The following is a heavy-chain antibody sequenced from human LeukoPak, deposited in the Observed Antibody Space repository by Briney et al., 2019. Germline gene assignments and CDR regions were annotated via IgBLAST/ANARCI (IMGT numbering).Heavy chain of an antibody. Sequence: GGSLRLSCAASGFSVNSNYMSWVRQAPGKGLEWVSVIYSGGSTKYADPVKGRFTISRDNSKDALYLQMNSLRAEDTAVYYCARDSSGWYYFDQWGQGTLVTVSA. V-gene: IGHV3-53*01. J-gene: IGHJ4*02. CDR1: GFSVNSNY. CDR3: ARDSSGWYYFDQ. D-gene: IGHD6-19*01. CDR2: IYSGGST.